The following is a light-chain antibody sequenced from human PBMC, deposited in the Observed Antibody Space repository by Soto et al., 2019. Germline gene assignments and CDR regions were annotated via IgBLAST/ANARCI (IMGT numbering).Light chain of an antibody. V-gene: IGKV1-33*01. J-gene: IGKJ4*01. CDR1: QSINTY. CDR2: AAS. Sequence: DIQMTQSPSSLSASVGDRGTITCRASQSINTYLNWYQQKPGKAPKFLISAASSLQSGVPSRFSGSGSGTDFTFTISSLQPEDIATYYCQQYDNLPLTFGGGTKVDIK. CDR3: QQYDNLPLT.